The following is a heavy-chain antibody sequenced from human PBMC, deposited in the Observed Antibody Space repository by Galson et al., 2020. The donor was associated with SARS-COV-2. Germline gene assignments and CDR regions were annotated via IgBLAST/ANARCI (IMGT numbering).Heavy chain of an antibody. Sequence: GGSLRLSCAASGFTFSSYSMNWVRQAPGKGLEWVSSISSSSSYIYYADSVKGRFTISRDNAKNSLYLQMNSLRAEDTAVYYCARDRNTMVRGTRKGGMDVWGQGTTVTVSS. CDR2: ISSSSSYI. V-gene: IGHV3-21*01. CDR1: GFTFSSYS. CDR3: ARDRNTMVRGTRKGGMDV. D-gene: IGHD3-10*01. J-gene: IGHJ6*02.